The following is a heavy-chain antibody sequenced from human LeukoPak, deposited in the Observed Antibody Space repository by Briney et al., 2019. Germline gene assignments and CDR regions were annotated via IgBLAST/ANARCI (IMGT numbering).Heavy chain of an antibody. Sequence: RGSLGLSCAASGFTFSSYSMNWVRQAPGKGLEWVSYISSSSSTIYYADSVKGRFTISRDNAKNSLYLQMNSLRAGDTAVYYCARDHSSGWYRYFQHWGQGTLVTVSS. CDR1: GFTFSSYS. CDR3: ARDHSSGWYRYFQH. CDR2: ISSSSSTI. J-gene: IGHJ1*01. D-gene: IGHD6-19*01. V-gene: IGHV3-48*01.